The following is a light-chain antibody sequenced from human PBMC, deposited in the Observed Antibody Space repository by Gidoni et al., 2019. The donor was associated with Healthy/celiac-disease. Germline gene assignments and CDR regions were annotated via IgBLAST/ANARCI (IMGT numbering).Light chain of an antibody. CDR1: QSVSSY. J-gene: IGKJ3*01. Sequence: IVLTQSPATLSLSPVERATLSCRASQSVSSYLAWYQQQPGQAPRLLIYDASNRATGIPARFSGSGSGTDFTLTISSLEPEDFAVYYCQQRSNWPPFTFGPGTKVDIK. CDR3: QQRSNWPPFT. V-gene: IGKV3-11*01. CDR2: DAS.